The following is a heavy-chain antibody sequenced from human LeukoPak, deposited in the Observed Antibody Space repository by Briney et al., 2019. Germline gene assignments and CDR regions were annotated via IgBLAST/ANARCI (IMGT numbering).Heavy chain of an antibody. J-gene: IGHJ6*03. CDR2: INWNGDST. Sequence: GGSLRLSCAASGFTFDGYGMTWVRQAPGKGLEWISDINWNGDSTGYADSVKGRFTISRDNAKNSLYLQMSSLRAEDTALYYCARRESTYQNYYYFYYMDVWGKGTTVTVSS. CDR3: ARRESTYQNYYYFYYMDV. CDR1: GFTFDGYG. V-gene: IGHV3-20*04.